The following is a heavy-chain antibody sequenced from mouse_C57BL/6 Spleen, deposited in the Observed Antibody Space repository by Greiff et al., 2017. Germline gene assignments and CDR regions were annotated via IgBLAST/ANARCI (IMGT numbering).Heavy chain of an antibody. V-gene: IGHV1-82*01. J-gene: IGHJ2*01. CDR2: IYPGDGDT. CDR1: CYAFGSSW. CDR3: ERGVYYDYDTLLDH. Sequence: VQLLQSGPALVIPAASVKISSHASCYAFGSSWMNWVKQRPGKGLEWIGRIYPGDGDTHYNGKFKGKATLTADKSSSTAYMQLSSLTSEDSAVYFCERGVYYDYDTLLDHWGQGTTRTLST. D-gene: IGHD2-4*01.